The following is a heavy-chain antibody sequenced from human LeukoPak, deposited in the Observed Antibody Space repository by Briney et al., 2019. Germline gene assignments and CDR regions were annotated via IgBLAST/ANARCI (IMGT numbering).Heavy chain of an antibody. CDR3: AKDLATYDFWSGYLEYFQH. Sequence: PGGSLRLSCAASGFTFSSYAMSWVRQAPGKGLEWVSAISGSGGSTYYADSVKGRFTISRDNSKNTLYLQMNSLRAEDTAVYYCAKDLATYDFWSGYLEYFQHWGQGTLVTVSS. V-gene: IGHV3-23*01. J-gene: IGHJ1*01. D-gene: IGHD3-3*01. CDR1: GFTFSSYA. CDR2: ISGSGGST.